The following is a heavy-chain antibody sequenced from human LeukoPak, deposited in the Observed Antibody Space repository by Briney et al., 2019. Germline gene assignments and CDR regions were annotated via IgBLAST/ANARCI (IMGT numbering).Heavy chain of an antibody. Sequence: GGPRRPPGPGSGFTFITYASTGSGKAPGKGREWLAVIWYDGSNKYYADSVKGRFTISRDNSKNTLYLQMNSLRAEDTAVYYCARAFGYDLDAFDIWGQGTMVTVSS. CDR1: GFTFITYA. J-gene: IGHJ3*02. D-gene: IGHD5-12*01. CDR3: ARAFGYDLDAFDI. V-gene: IGHV3-33*01. CDR2: IWYDGSNK.